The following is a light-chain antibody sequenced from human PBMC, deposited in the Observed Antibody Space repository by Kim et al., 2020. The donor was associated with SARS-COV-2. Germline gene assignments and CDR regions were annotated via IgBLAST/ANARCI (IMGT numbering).Light chain of an antibody. Sequence: LSPGERDTPAGRASQSVRATHLAWYQQKPGQAPSLLIFGASHRAAGTPDRFVGSGSGTDFTLTISGLGPEDFAVYYCQQSRASVTFGGGTKVDIK. CDR3: QQSRASVT. V-gene: IGKV3-20*01. CDR2: GAS. CDR1: QSVRATH. J-gene: IGKJ4*01.